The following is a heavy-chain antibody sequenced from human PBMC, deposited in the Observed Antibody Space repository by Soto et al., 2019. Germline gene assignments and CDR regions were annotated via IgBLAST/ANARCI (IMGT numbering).Heavy chain of an antibody. D-gene: IGHD6-19*01. CDR1: GDSISSPKW. CDR3: AYSPGWYRHDL. Sequence: QVQLQESSPGLVKPSGTLSLTCAVSGDSISSPKWWTWVRQPPGKGLEWIGDMLHSGTTNYNPSLKSRVTISVDKSKNQFSLNLYSVTAADTAVYYCAYSPGWYRHDLWGPGTLVIVSS. V-gene: IGHV4-4*02. CDR2: MLHSGTT. J-gene: IGHJ3*01.